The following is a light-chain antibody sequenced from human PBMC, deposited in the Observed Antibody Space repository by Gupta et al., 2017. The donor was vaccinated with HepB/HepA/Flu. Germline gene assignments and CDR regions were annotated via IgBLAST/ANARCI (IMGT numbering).Light chain of an antibody. J-gene: IGKJ3*01. CDR1: QSHSSC. CDR2: AAS. CDR3: QRCYSTPP. Sequence: DIQVTQYPSSLSAAVGDRVTITCRASQSHSSCLNWYQQKPGKAPKLLIYAASSLQSGIPSRFSCSGSWTDFTLTLSSLQPEDFATYYYQRCYSTPPFGPGTKVDIK. V-gene: IGKV1-39*01.